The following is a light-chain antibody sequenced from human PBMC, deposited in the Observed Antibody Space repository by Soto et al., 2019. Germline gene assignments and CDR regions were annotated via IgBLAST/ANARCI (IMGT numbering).Light chain of an antibody. J-gene: IGKJ3*01. Sequence: DIQMTQSPSSLSASVGDRVTITCRASQTINTYLNWYQQKPGKAPHLLIYATSTLQSGVPSRFSGRGSGTDFTLTISSLQPEDFANYYCQQSYSTPAFGPGTKVDIK. CDR2: ATS. V-gene: IGKV1-39*01. CDR3: QQSYSTPA. CDR1: QTINTY.